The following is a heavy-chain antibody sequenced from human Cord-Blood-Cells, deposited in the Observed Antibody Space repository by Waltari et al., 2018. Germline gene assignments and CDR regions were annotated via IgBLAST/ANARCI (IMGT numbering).Heavy chain of an antibody. CDR3: ARDLTGWYAFDI. V-gene: IGHV3-53*01. Sequence: EVQLVESGGGLIQPGGSLRLSCAAYGVTVSSNFMSWVRQAPGKGLGWVSVIYSGGRTYYADSGKGRFTISRDNSKNTLYLQMNSLRAEDTAVYYCARDLTGWYAFDIWGQGTMVTVSS. J-gene: IGHJ3*02. D-gene: IGHD7-27*01. CDR1: GVTVSSNF. CDR2: IYSGGRT.